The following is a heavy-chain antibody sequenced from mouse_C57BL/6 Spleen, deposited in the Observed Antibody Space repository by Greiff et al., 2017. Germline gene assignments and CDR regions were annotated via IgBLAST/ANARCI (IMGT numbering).Heavy chain of an antibody. CDR2: ISSGGSYT. V-gene: IGHV5-6*01. J-gene: IGHJ3*01. Sequence: EVMLVESGGDLVKPGGSLKLSCAASGFTFSSYGMSWVRQTPDKRLEWVATISSGGSYTYYPDSVKGRFTISRDNAKNTLYLQMSSLKSEDTAMYYGAREGAAYWGQGTLVTVSA. CDR1: GFTFSSYG. CDR3: AREGAAY.